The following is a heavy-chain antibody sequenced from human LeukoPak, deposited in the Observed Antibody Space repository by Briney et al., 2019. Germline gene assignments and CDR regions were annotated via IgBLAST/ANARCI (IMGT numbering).Heavy chain of an antibody. J-gene: IGHJ6*01. Sequence: GGSLRLSCAASGFTFSSYWMSWVRQAPGKGLEWVANIKQDGSEKYYVDSVKGRFTISRDNAKNSLYLQMNSLRAEDTAVYYCARDWGGQWENYYYGMDVWGQGTTVTVSS. CDR2: IKQDGSEK. CDR3: ARDWGGQWENYYYGMDV. D-gene: IGHD1-26*01. CDR1: GFTFSSYW. V-gene: IGHV3-7*01.